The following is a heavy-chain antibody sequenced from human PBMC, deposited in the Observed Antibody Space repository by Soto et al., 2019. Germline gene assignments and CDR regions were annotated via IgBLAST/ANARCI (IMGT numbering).Heavy chain of an antibody. J-gene: IGHJ4*02. Sequence: ASVKVSCKASGYTFTSYAMHWVRQAPGQRLEWMGWINAGNGNTKYSQEFQGRVTITRDTAASTAFMELSSLRSEDTAVYYCAREGWELGNYYFGYWGQGTLVTVSS. V-gene: IGHV1-3*01. D-gene: IGHD1-26*01. CDR1: GYTFTSYA. CDR3: AREGWELGNYYFGY. CDR2: INAGNGNT.